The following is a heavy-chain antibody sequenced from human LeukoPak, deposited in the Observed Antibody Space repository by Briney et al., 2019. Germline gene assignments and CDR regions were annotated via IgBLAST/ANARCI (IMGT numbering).Heavy chain of an antibody. D-gene: IGHD3-22*01. CDR3: ARDYYDSSGYYGT. CDR2: ISYDGSNK. J-gene: IGHJ5*02. Sequence: PGGSLRLSCAASGFTFSSYAMHWVRQAPGKGLEWVAVISYDGSNKYYADSVKGRFTISRDNSKNTLYLQMNSLRAEDTAVYYCARDYYDSSGYYGTWGQGTLVTVSS. V-gene: IGHV3-30-3*01. CDR1: GFTFSSYA.